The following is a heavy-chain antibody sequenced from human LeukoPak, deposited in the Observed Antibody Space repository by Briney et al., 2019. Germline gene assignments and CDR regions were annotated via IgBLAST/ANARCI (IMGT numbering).Heavy chain of an antibody. CDR2: ISASGGST. CDR1: GFTFSSYG. J-gene: IGHJ4*02. D-gene: IGHD1/OR15-1a*01. V-gene: IGHV3-23*01. CDR3: AKDRLEQRPYFFDY. Sequence: GRSLRLFCAASGFTFSSYGMSSVRQAAGKGLEWVSGISASGGSTYYADSVKGRFTISRDNSKNTLYLQMNSLRAEDTAVYYCAKDRLEQRPYFFDYWGQGTLVTVSS.